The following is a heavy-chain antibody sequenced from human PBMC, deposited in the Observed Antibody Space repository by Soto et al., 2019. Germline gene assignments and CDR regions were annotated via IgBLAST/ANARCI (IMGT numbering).Heavy chain of an antibody. CDR1: GFTFSSYS. CDR3: AREKCIVATTIDY. J-gene: IGHJ4*02. V-gene: IGHV3-48*01. CDR2: ISSSSSTI. Sequence: GGSLRLSCAASGFTFSSYSMNWVRQAPGKGLEWVSYISSSSSTIYYADSVKGRFTISRDNAKNSLYLQMNSLRAEDTAVYYCAREKCIVATTIDYWGQGTLVTVSS. D-gene: IGHD5-12*01.